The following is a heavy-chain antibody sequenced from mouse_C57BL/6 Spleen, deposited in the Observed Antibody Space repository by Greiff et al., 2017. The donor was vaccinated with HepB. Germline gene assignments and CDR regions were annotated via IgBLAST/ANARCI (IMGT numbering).Heavy chain of an antibody. Sequence: EVKVVESGGDLVKPGGSLKLSCAASGFTFSSYGMSWVRQTPDKRLEWVATISSGGSYTYYPDSVKGRFTISRDNAKNTLYLQMSSLKSEDTAMYYCARLYVSSLYAMDYWGQGTSVTVSS. J-gene: IGHJ4*01. V-gene: IGHV5-6*01. CDR3: ARLYVSSLYAMDY. CDR1: GFTFSSYG. D-gene: IGHD1-1*01. CDR2: ISSGGSYT.